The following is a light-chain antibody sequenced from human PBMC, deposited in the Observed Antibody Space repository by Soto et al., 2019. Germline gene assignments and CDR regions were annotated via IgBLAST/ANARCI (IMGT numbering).Light chain of an antibody. V-gene: IGLV2-14*01. Sequence: QSALTQPASVSGSPGQSITISCTGTSSDVGGYNYVSWYQQHPGKAPKLMIYEDSNRPSGVSNRFSGSKSGNTASLTISGLQAEDEADYCCSSYASSSSYVFGTGTKLTVL. CDR1: SSDVGGYNY. J-gene: IGLJ1*01. CDR2: EDS. CDR3: SSYASSSSYV.